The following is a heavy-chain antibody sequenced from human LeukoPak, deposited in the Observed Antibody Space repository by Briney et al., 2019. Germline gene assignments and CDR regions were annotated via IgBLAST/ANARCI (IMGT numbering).Heavy chain of an antibody. Sequence: TPVNFSCKASGGTFSSYAITWLRQAPGQGLEWLGRIIPIFGTAHYAQTFQSRVTITTDESTSTAYMELSRLRSDDTPVYFCARDTTSEYDILTGYYSVRGFAPGGEGPLVT. V-gene: IGHV1-69*05. D-gene: IGHD3-9*01. CDR2: IIPIFGTA. J-gene: IGHJ5*02. CDR1: GGTFSSYA. CDR3: ARDTTSEYDILTGYYSVRGFAP.